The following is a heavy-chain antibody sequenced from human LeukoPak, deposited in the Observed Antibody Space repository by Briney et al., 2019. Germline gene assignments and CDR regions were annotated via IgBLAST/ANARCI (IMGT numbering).Heavy chain of an antibody. CDR1: GGSITSYY. J-gene: IGHJ1*01. CDR2: IYSSGST. CDR3: ASDYYDSSGYYYE. D-gene: IGHD3-22*01. V-gene: IGHV4-4*07. Sequence: KSSETLSLTCTVSGGSITSYYWSWIRQPAGKGLEWIGRIYSSGSTNYNPSLKSRVTISVDKSKNQFSLKLSSVTAADTAVYYCASDYYDSSGYYYEWGQGTLVTVSS.